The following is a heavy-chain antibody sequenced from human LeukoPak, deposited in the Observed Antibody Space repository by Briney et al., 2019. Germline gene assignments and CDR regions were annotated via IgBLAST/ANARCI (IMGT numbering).Heavy chain of an antibody. V-gene: IGHV3-21*01. D-gene: IGHD6-13*01. CDR2: ISSSSSYI. J-gene: IGHJ4*02. Sequence: GGSLRLSCAASGFTFSSYSTNWVRQAPGKGLEWVSSISSSSSYIYYADSVKGRFTISRDNAKNSLYLQMNSLRAEDTAVYYCARDPSSSRNFDYWGQGTLVTVSS. CDR3: ARDPSSSRNFDY. CDR1: GFTFSSYS.